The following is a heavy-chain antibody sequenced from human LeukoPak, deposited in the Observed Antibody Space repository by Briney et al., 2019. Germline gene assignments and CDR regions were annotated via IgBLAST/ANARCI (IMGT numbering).Heavy chain of an antibody. CDR1: GYTFTSYD. Sequence: ASVKVSCKASGYTFTSYDINWVRQATGQGLEWMGWMNPNSGNTGYAQKFQGRVTITRNTSISTAYMELSSLRSEDTAVYYCARSGAYSGRGSYYFNYWGQGTLVTVSS. D-gene: IGHD5-12*01. CDR3: ARSGAYSGRGSYYFNY. CDR2: MNPNSGNT. J-gene: IGHJ4*02. V-gene: IGHV1-8*03.